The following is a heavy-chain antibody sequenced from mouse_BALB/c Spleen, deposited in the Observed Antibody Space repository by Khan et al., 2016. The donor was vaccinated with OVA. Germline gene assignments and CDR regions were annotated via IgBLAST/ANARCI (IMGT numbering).Heavy chain of an antibody. V-gene: IGHV5-9-3*01. J-gene: IGHJ2*01. CDR2: ISSGGGSYI. CDR1: GFTFSKYA. CDR3: SRVYFGDVDY. Sequence: EVELVESGGGLVKPGDSLKLSCAASGFTFSKYAMSWVRQTPEKRLEWVATISSGGGSYIYYPDSVQGRLTIFRDYAKNNLFLQMSSLRSEYTAMYYCSRVYFGDVDYWGQGTTLTVSS. D-gene: IGHD1-2*01.